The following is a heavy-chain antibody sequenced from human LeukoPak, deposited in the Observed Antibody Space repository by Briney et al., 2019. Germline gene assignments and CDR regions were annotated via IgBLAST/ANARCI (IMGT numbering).Heavy chain of an antibody. CDR3: ARVFSSGYLPPRYYFDY. D-gene: IGHD3-22*01. CDR2: IYYSGST. CDR1: GGSISSSSYY. J-gene: IGHJ4*02. V-gene: IGHV4-39*07. Sequence: SETLSLTCTVSGGSISSSSYYWGWIRQPPGKGLEWIGSIYYSGSTYYNPSLKSRVTISVDTSKNQFSLKLSSVTAADTAVYYCARVFSSGYLPPRYYFDYWGQGTLVAVSS.